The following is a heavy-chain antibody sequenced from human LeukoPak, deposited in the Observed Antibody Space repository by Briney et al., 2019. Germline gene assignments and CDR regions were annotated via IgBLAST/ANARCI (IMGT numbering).Heavy chain of an antibody. Sequence: PGRSLRLSCAASGFTFDDYAMHWVRQAPGKGLEWVSDISWNSGSIGYADSVKGRFTISRDNAKNSLYLQMNSLRAEDTALYYCAKDSGAAADKYFQHWGQGTLVTVSS. CDR1: GFTFDDYA. CDR3: AKDSGAAADKYFQH. D-gene: IGHD6-13*01. J-gene: IGHJ1*01. V-gene: IGHV3-9*01. CDR2: ISWNSGSI.